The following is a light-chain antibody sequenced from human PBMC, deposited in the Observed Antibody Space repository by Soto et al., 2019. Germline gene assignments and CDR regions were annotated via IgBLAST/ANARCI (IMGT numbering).Light chain of an antibody. J-gene: IGKJ1*01. CDR1: QSVSSSY. V-gene: IGKV3-20*01. CDR3: QQYGSSPPWT. Sequence: EIVLTQSPGTLSLSPGERATLSCRASQSVSSSYLAWYQQKPGQAPRLLIYVASSRATGIPDRFSGSGSGTDFTLTISRLEPVDFAVYYCQQYGSSPPWTFGQGTKVEIK. CDR2: VAS.